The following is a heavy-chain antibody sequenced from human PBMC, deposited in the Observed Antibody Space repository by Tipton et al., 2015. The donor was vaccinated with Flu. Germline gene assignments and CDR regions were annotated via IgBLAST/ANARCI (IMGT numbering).Heavy chain of an antibody. D-gene: IGHD4-17*01. Sequence: QLVQSGAEVKKPGESLKISCKGSGYSFTSYWIGWVRQMPGKGLEWMGIIYPGDSDTRYSPSFQGQVTISADKSISTAYPQWSSLKASDTAMYYCARDIGDYVSPQYFQHWGQGTLVTVSS. CDR1: GYSFTSYW. CDR2: IYPGDSDT. V-gene: IGHV5-51*01. CDR3: ARDIGDYVSPQYFQH. J-gene: IGHJ1*01.